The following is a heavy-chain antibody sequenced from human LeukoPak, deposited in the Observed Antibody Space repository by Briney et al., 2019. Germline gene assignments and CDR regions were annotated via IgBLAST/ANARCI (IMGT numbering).Heavy chain of an antibody. V-gene: IGHV4-39*07. Sequence: SETLSLTCTVSGGSISSSSYYWGWIRQPPGEGLEWIGNIYYSGSTYYNPSLKSRVTISVDMSKNQFSLKLSSVTAADTAVYYCARDGRFPPEVLPRYFDYWGQGTLVTVSS. D-gene: IGHD1-26*01. J-gene: IGHJ4*02. CDR1: GGSISSSSYY. CDR2: IYYSGST. CDR3: ARDGRFPPEVLPRYFDY.